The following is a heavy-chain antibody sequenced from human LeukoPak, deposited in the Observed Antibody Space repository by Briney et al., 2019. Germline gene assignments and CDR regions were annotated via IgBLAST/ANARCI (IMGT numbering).Heavy chain of an antibody. CDR3: AHRGSSSRYDY. CDR2: IYWDDDK. V-gene: IGHV2-5*02. J-gene: IGHJ4*02. CDR1: GFSLRTGGVG. Sequence: SGPTLMKPTQTLTLTCTFSGFSLRTGGVGVGWIRQPPGKALEWLALIYWDDDKRYSPSLKSRLTITKDTSKNQVVLTMTNMDPVDTATYYCAHRGSSSRYDYWGQGTVVTVSS. D-gene: IGHD6-13*01.